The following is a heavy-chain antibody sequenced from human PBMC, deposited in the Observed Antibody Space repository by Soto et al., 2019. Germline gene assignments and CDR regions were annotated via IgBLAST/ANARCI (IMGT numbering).Heavy chain of an antibody. Sequence: GGSLRLSCAASGFIFTRYSMNWVRQAPGKGLEWVSSISSTTNYIYYGDSMKGRFTISRDNAKNSLYLEMNSLRAEDTAVYYCARESEDLTSNLDYWGQGTLVTVSS. CDR2: ISSTTNYI. CDR1: GFIFTRYS. J-gene: IGHJ4*02. CDR3: ARESEDLTSNLDY. V-gene: IGHV3-21*06.